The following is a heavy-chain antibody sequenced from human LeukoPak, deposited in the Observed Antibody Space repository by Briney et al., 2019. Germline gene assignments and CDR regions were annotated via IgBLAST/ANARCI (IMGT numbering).Heavy chain of an antibody. CDR3: ARVGATRATVDY. CDR1: GGSFSGYY. J-gene: IGHJ4*02. V-gene: IGHV4-34*01. Sequence: SETLSLTCAVHGGSFSGYYWSWIRQPPGKGLEWIGEINHSGSTNYNPSLKSRVTISVDTSKNQFSLKLGSVTAADTAVYYCARVGATRATVDYWGQGTLVTVSS. CDR2: INHSGST. D-gene: IGHD1-26*01.